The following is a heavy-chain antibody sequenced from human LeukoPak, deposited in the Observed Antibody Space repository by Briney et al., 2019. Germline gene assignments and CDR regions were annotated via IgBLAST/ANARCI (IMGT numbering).Heavy chain of an antibody. V-gene: IGHV3-11*01. D-gene: IGHD2-2*02. CDR3: ARVRCSSSSCYSSSWSYFFDH. CDR1: GFTFSDYY. J-gene: IGHJ4*02. Sequence: GGSLRLSCAASGFTFSDYYMSWVRQAPGKGLEWVSYISSSGGAIYYADSVKGRFTISRDNAKNSLYLQMNSLRAEDSAVYYCARVRCSSSSCYSSSWSYFFDHWGQGTLVTASS. CDR2: ISSSGGAI.